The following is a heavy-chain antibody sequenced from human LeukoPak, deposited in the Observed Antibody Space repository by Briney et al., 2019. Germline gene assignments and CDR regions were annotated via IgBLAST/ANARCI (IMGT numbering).Heavy chain of an antibody. CDR1: GYTFTSCD. J-gene: IGHJ4*02. CDR2: MNPNSGKT. CDR3: TRGSSGRRDN. Sequence: GASVKVSCKASGYTFTSCDINWVRQATGQGREWMGWMNPNSGKTGYGQSFQGRITMTRDISIGTAYMELSNLTSEDSAIYYCTRGSSGRRDNWGQGTLVTVSA. V-gene: IGHV1-8*01. D-gene: IGHD6-19*01.